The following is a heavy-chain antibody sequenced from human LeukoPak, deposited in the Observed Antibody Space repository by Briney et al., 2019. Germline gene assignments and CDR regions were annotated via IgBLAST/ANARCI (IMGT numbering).Heavy chain of an antibody. V-gene: IGHV1-18*01. CDR2: ISAYNGNT. CDR3: ARVDSSGYYYQTKYYFDY. CDR1: GYTFTSYG. D-gene: IGHD3-22*01. J-gene: IGHJ4*02. Sequence: ASVKVSCKASGYTFTSYGISWVRPAPGQGLEWMGWISAYNGNTNYAQKLQGRVTMTTDTSTSTAYMELRSLRSGDTAVYYCARVDSSGYYYQTKYYFDYWGQGTLVTVSS.